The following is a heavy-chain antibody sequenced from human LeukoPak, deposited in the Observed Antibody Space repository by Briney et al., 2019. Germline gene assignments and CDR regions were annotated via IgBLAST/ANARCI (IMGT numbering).Heavy chain of an antibody. Sequence: SETLSLTCTVSGGSISSYYWSWIRQPPGKGLEWIGYIYYSGSTNYNPSLKSRVTISVDTSRNQFSLKLSSVTAADTAVYYCARLRNSHSSSWYVNSFDYWGQGTLVTVSS. D-gene: IGHD6-13*01. CDR1: GGSISSYY. J-gene: IGHJ4*02. CDR3: ARLRNSHSSSWYVNSFDY. V-gene: IGHV4-59*08. CDR2: IYYSGST.